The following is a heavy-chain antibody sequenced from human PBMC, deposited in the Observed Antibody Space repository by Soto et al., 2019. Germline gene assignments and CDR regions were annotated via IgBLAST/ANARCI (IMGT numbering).Heavy chain of an antibody. CDR1: GFTFINYW. CDR3: ARTKANKWFDP. V-gene: IGHV3-7*03. J-gene: IGHJ5*02. Sequence: GGSLRLSCAVSGFTFINYWMSWVRQAPGKGLEWVANIKQDGGEKYYVDSVKGRFTISRDNAKNSLYLQMNSLRAEDTAVYYCARTKANKWFDPWGQGTLVTVS. D-gene: IGHD1-26*01. CDR2: IKQDGGEK.